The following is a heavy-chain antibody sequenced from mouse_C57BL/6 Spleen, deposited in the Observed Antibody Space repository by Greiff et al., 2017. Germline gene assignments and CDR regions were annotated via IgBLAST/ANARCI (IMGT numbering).Heavy chain of an antibody. CDR1: GSAFRSYW. J-gene: IGHJ2*01. V-gene: IGHV1-80*01. CDR2: IYPGDGDT. D-gene: IGHD1-1*01. Sequence: VQLQQSGAELVKPGASVKISCTASGSAFRSYWMTWVKQRPGKGLAWIGQIYPGDGDTNYNGKFKGKATLTADKSSSTAYMQRSSLTSEDSAVYFCARGTTVVAKDYWGQGTTRTVSA. CDR3: ARGTTVVAKDY.